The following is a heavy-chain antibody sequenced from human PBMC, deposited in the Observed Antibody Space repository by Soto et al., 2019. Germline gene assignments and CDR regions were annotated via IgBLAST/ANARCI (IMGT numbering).Heavy chain of an antibody. CDR1: GSTFTNYY. CDR3: ARNDKSGLDY. CDR2: INPTGGST. J-gene: IGHJ4*02. D-gene: IGHD3-22*01. V-gene: IGHV1-46*01. Sequence: QVQLGQSGAEVKKPGASVKVPCKASGSTFTNYYRHWVRQAPGLGLEWMGLINPTGGSTRYAQKFQGRVTMTRDTSTSTVHMELSSLRSEDTAVYYCARNDKSGLDYWGQGTLVTVSS.